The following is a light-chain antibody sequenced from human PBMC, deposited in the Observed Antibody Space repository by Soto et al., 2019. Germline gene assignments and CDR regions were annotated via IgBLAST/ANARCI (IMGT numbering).Light chain of an antibody. J-gene: IGKJ1*01. Sequence: DIQMTQSPSTLSASVGARVTITCRASQSISSWLAWYQQKPGKAPKLLIYKASSLESGVPSRFSGSGSGTDFTLTISRLEPEDFAVYYCQQYGSSPRTFGQGTKVDIK. CDR1: QSISSW. CDR3: QQYGSSPRT. V-gene: IGKV1-5*03. CDR2: KAS.